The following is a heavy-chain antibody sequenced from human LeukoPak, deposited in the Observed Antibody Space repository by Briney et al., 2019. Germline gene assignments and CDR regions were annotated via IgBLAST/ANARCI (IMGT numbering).Heavy chain of an antibody. J-gene: IGHJ4*02. Sequence: LSLTCTVSGGSISRYYWSWIRQPPGKGLEWVSGINWNGGSTGYADSVKGRFTISRDNAKNSLYLQMNSLRAEDTALYYCASGGIYSGAAFDFWGQGTLVTVSS. CDR1: GGSISRYY. V-gene: IGHV3-20*04. CDR3: ASGGIYSGAAFDF. CDR2: INWNGGST. D-gene: IGHD1-26*01.